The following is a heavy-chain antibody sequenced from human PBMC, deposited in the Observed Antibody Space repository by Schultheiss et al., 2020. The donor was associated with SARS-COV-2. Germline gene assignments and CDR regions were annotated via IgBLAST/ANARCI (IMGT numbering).Heavy chain of an antibody. Sequence: GGSLRLSCAASGFSFDDYAMHWVRQAPGRGLEWVSGIGWNSASIGYADSVKGRFTISRDNAKNSLYLQMNSLRAEDTAVYYCARNAARLITRAQFDYWGQGTLVT. V-gene: IGHV3-9*01. J-gene: IGHJ4*02. CDR1: GFSFDDYA. D-gene: IGHD6-6*01. CDR2: IGWNSASI. CDR3: ARNAARLITRAQFDY.